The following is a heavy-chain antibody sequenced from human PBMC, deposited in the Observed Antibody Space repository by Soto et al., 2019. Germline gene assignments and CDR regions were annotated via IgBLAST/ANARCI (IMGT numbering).Heavy chain of an antibody. Sequence: ASVKVSCKASGYTFTSYAMRWVRQAPGQRLEWMGWINAGNGNTKYSQKFQGRVTITRDTSASTAYMELSSLRSEDTAVYYCARVRYRYNWNDPDWFDPWGQGTLVTVSS. CDR1: GYTFTSYA. CDR3: ARVRYRYNWNDPDWFDP. D-gene: IGHD1-1*01. CDR2: INAGNGNT. J-gene: IGHJ5*02. V-gene: IGHV1-3*01.